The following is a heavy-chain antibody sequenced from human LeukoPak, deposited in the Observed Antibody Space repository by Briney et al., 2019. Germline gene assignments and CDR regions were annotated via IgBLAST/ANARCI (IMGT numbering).Heavy chain of an antibody. CDR3: ARDVYGDGYNSFDY. J-gene: IGHJ4*02. V-gene: IGHV3-23*01. Sequence: GGSLRLSCAASGFTFGNFVMSWVRQAPGKGLEWVSAITGGGSTTFYSDSVEGRLTISRDNSKNTLYLQMNSLRAEDTAVYYCARDVYGDGYNSFDYWGLGILVTVSS. CDR1: GFTFGNFV. CDR2: ITGGGSTT. D-gene: IGHD5-24*01.